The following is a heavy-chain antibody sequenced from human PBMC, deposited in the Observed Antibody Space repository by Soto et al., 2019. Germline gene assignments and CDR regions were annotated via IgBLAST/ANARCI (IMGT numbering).Heavy chain of an antibody. CDR2: ISSSSITT. J-gene: IGHJ4*02. CDR3: GRDHGHQAYDY. D-gene: IGHD3-16*01. CDR1: GFTFSSYS. Sequence: GGSLRLSCAASGFTFSSYSSNWVRQSPWKGLEWVSHISSSSITTHYGDSVKGRCTISRDNAKNSLYLQMNILRDEDTAVYYCGRDHGHQAYDYWGQGTLVTVSS. V-gene: IGHV3-48*02.